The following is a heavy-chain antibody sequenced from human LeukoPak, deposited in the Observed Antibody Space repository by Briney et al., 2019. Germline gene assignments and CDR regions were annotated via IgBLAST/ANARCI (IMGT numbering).Heavy chain of an antibody. D-gene: IGHD3-10*02. CDR3: AELGITMIGGV. CDR1: GFTFSDSY. V-gene: IGHV3-11*04. J-gene: IGHJ6*04. Sequence: GGSLRLSCAASGFTFSDSYMSWIRQSPGKGLEWVSHISNSGHIIYYADSVKGRFTISRDNAKNSLYLQMNSLRAEDTAVYYCAELGITMIGGVWGKGTTVTISS. CDR2: ISNSGHII.